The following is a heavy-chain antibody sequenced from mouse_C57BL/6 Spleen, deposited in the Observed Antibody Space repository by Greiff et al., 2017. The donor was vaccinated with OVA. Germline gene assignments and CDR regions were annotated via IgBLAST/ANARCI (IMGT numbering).Heavy chain of an antibody. D-gene: IGHD1-1*01. V-gene: IGHV1-26*01. CDR1: GYTFTDYY. CDR2: INPNNGGT. J-gene: IGHJ1*03. CDR3: MYYYGSSPYWYFDV. Sequence: EVQLQQSGPELVKPGASVKISCKASGYTFTDYYMNWVKQSHGKSLEWIGDINPNNGGTSYNQKFKGKATLTVDKSSSTAYMELRSLTSEDSAVYYCMYYYGSSPYWYFDVWGTGTTVTVSS.